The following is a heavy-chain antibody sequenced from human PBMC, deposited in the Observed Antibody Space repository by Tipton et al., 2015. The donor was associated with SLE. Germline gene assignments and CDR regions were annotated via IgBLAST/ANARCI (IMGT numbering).Heavy chain of an antibody. V-gene: IGHV4-34*01. CDR1: GGSFSGYY. CDR3: ARGRAVATIYYFDY. J-gene: IGHJ4*02. Sequence: TLSLTCAVYGGSFSGYYWSWIRQPPGKGLEWIGEINHSGSTNYNPSLKSRVTISVDTSKNQFSLKLSSVTAADTAVYYCARGRAVATIYYFDYWGQGTLVTVSS. CDR2: INHSGST. D-gene: IGHD5-12*01.